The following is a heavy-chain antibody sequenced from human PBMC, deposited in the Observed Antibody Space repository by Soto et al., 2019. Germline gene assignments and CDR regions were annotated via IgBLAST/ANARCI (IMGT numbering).Heavy chain of an antibody. Sequence: PGGSLRLSCAASGFTFSSYGMHWVRQAPGKGLEWVAVIWYDGSNKYYADSVKGRFTISRDNSKNTLYLQMNSLRAEDTAVYYCARDLPDYGDYFFDYWRQRTLVTVSS. D-gene: IGHD4-17*01. CDR3: ARDLPDYGDYFFDY. V-gene: IGHV3-33*01. J-gene: IGHJ4*02. CDR1: GFTFSSYG. CDR2: IWYDGSNK.